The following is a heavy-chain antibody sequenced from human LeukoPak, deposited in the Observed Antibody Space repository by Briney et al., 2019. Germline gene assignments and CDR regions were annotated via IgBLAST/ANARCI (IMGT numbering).Heavy chain of an antibody. D-gene: IGHD3-3*01. CDR2: ISYDGSNK. CDR1: GFTFSSYA. CDR3: AREAPGTTIFGVVKYRPAYFDY. Sequence: GRSLRLSCAASGFTFSSYAMHWVRQAPGKGLEWVAVISYDGSNKYYADSVKGRFTISRDNSKNTLYLQMNSLRAEDTAVYYCAREAPGTTIFGVVKYRPAYFDYWGQGTLVTVSS. J-gene: IGHJ4*02. V-gene: IGHV3-30-3*01.